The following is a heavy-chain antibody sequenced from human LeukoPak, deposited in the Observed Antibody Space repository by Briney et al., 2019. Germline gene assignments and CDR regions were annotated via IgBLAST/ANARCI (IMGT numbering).Heavy chain of an antibody. CDR2: IYPGDSDT. V-gene: IGHV5-51*01. Sequence: GESLKISCKGSGYSFTSYWIGWVRQMPGKGLEWMGIIYPGDSDTRYSPSFQGQVTISADKSISTAYLQWSSLKASDTAMYYCARHPVGSGYYTHFDYWGQGTLVTVSS. J-gene: IGHJ4*02. CDR1: GYSFTSYW. D-gene: IGHD3-22*01. CDR3: ARHPVGSGYYTHFDY.